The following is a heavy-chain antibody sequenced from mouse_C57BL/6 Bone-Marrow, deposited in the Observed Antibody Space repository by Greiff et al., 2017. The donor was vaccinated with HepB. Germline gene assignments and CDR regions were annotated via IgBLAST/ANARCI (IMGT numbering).Heavy chain of an antibody. CDR3: ARLYSNWYFDD. J-gene: IGHJ1*03. D-gene: IGHD2-5*01. V-gene: IGHV5-2*01. CDR2: INRDGGST. Sequence: DVKLLQSGGGLVQPGESLKLSCESTEYDFPSHYMPWVRKTPEKRLELVAAINRDGGSTYYPDTMESRFTISRDKTKKTLYLQMSSLRSEDTALYYCARLYSNWYFDDWGTGTTVTVSS. CDR1: EYDFPSHY.